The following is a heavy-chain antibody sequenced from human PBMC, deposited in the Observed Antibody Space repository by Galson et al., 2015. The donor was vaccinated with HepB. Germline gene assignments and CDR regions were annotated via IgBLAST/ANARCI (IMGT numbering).Heavy chain of an antibody. V-gene: IGHV1-46*04. CDR1: GYTFTSYY. J-gene: IGHJ2*01. D-gene: IGHD2-15*01. CDR2: INPRSDRR. CDR3: GLVDFGL. Sequence: SVKVSCKASGYTFTSYYVQWVRQAPGQGLEWVGMINPRSDRRNYAQNLQGRVTVTRDMSTSTVYMELSGLRSDDTAVYYCGLVDFGLWGRGTLLIVSS.